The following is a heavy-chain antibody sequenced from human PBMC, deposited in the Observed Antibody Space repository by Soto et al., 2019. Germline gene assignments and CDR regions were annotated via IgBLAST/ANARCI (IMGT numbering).Heavy chain of an antibody. D-gene: IGHD2-21*02. J-gene: IGHJ3*02. CDR1: GFTLSNFW. V-gene: IGHV3-7*01. Sequence: EVQLVESGGDLAQPGGSLRLSCAASGFTLSNFWVNWVRQAPGKGLEWVANIKQGGIEKNYVDSVKGRFTISRDDTKNTLFLQMNNLRAEYTVVYYCLVTTSAFDIWGRGTTVTVSS. CDR2: IKQGGIEK. CDR3: LVTTSAFDI.